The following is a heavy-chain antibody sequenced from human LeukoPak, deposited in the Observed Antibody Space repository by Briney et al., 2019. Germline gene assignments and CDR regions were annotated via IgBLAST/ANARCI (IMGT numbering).Heavy chain of an antibody. CDR2: INHSGST. Sequence: KPSETLSLTCAVYGGPFSGYSWSWIRQPPGKGLEWVGEINHSGSTNYNSSLKSRVTISVDMSKNQFSLKLTSVTAADTAVYFCAENYFGSGSYSYWGQGTLVTVSS. CDR1: GGPFSGYS. CDR3: AENYFGSGSYSY. V-gene: IGHV4-34*01. D-gene: IGHD3-10*01. J-gene: IGHJ4*02.